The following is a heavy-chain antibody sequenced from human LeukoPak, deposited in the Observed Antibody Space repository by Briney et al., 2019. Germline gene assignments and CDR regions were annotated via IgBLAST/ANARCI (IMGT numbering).Heavy chain of an antibody. J-gene: IGHJ6*03. CDR1: GGTFSSYA. CDR2: IIPIFGTA. D-gene: IGHD3-9*01. V-gene: IGHV1-69*05. CDR3: ASVNRGPYFDWLGPDYYYYMDV. Sequence: GSSVKVSGKASGGTFSSYAISWVRQAPGQGLEWMGGIIPIFGTATYAEKFQGTVTITTVESESRAYMELSSLKSEDAAVDYCASVNRGPYFDWLGPDYYYYMDVWGKGTTVTVSS.